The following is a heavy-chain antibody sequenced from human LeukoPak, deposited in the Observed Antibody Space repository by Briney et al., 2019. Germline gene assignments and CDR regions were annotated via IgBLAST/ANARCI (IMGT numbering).Heavy chain of an antibody. V-gene: IGHV3-48*04. CDR1: GFTFSTYS. D-gene: IGHD3-22*01. J-gene: IGHJ4*02. CDR3: ASFRYSSGYPL. CDR2: ISSSGSTI. Sequence: GGSLRLSCAASGFTFSTYSMNWIRQAPGKGLEWVPYISSSGSTIYYADSVKGRFTISRDNAKNSLYLQMNSPRAEDTAVYYCASFRYSSGYPLWGQGTLVTVSS.